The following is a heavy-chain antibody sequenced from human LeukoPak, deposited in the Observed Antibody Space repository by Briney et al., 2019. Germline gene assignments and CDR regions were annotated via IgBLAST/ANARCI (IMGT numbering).Heavy chain of an antibody. CDR1: GFTFSDSW. D-gene: IGHD2-2*01. Sequence: PGGSLRLSCAASGFTFSDSWMHWVRQAPGKGLVWVSRIHPDGSSTTYADSVKGRFTISRDNAKNTLYLQMNSLRVEDTAVYHCVRRHPPPSTSPTSYGMDVWGQGTTVTVS. J-gene: IGHJ6*02. CDR3: VRRHPPPSTSPTSYGMDV. CDR2: IHPDGSST. V-gene: IGHV3-74*01.